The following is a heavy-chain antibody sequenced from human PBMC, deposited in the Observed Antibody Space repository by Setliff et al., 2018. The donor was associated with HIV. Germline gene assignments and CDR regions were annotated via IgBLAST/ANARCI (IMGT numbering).Heavy chain of an antibody. V-gene: IGHV1-3*04. J-gene: IGHJ3*02. CDR1: GYTFIHYD. CDR2: INTDTGNT. CDR3: ARIPKILGAFDI. Sequence: ASVKVSCKTSGYTFIHYDIHWVRQAPGERLEWLGWINTDTGNTKYSQKFQDRLTFTRDTSALTADMELSSLRSEDTAVYFCARIPKILGAFDIWGQGTMVTVSS. D-gene: IGHD3-16*01.